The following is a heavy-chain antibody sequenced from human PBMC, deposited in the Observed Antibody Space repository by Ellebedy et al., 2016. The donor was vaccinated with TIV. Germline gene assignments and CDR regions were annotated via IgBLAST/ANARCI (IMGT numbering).Heavy chain of an antibody. V-gene: IGHV3-33*08. CDR2: IWSDGNNK. Sequence: GESLKISCAASGFTFGTFGIHWVRQAPGKGLEWVAVIWSDGNNKYYADFVKGRFTISRDNSKNTTYLQMNRLRAEDTAVYYCARVHCGSVSCYGWDLDYWGQGTLVTVSS. CDR3: ARVHCGSVSCYGWDLDY. D-gene: IGHD5-18*01. CDR1: GFTFGTFG. J-gene: IGHJ4*02.